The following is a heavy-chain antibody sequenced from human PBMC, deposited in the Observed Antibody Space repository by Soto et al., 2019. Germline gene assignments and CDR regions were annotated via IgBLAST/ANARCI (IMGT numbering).Heavy chain of an antibody. CDR3: ARIVPTYAFDI. D-gene: IGHD3-16*02. CDR2: ISYDGSNK. CDR1: GFTFSSYG. J-gene: IGHJ3*02. Sequence: QVQLVESGGGVVQPGRSLRLSCAASGFTFSSYGMHWVRKAPGKGLEWVAVISYDGSNKYYADSVKGRFTISRDNSKNTLYLQMNSLRAEDTAGYYCARIVPTYAFDIWGQGTMVTVSS. V-gene: IGHV3-30*03.